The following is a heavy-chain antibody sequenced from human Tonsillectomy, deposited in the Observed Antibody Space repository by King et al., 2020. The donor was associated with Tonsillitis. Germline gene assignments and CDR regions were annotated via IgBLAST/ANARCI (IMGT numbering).Heavy chain of an antibody. CDR3: GRPADDYVPFNY. D-gene: IGHD3-16*01. J-gene: IGHJ4*02. V-gene: IGHV5-51*03. CDR2: IYHGDSDT. CDR1: GYSFTSFW. Sequence: VQLVESGAEVKRPGDSLKISCKGSGYSFTSFWIGWVRQLPGKGLEWMGIIYHGDSDTRYSPSFQGQATISADKSTRTAYLQWSSLKASDTAMYYCGRPADDYVPFNYWGQGTLVTVSS.